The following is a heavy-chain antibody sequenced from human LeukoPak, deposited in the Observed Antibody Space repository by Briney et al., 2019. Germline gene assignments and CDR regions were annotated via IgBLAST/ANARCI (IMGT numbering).Heavy chain of an antibody. V-gene: IGHV1-2*02. CDR1: GYTFTGYY. CDR2: INPNSGGT. J-gene: IGHJ4*02. CDR3: ARGVNYYDSSGYYTFDF. D-gene: IGHD3-22*01. Sequence: ASVKVSCKASGYTFTGYYMHWVRQAPGQGLEWMGWINPNSGGTNYAQKFQGRVTMTRDTSISTAYMELSGLRSDDTAVYYCARGVNYYDSSGYYTFDFWGQGTLVTVSS.